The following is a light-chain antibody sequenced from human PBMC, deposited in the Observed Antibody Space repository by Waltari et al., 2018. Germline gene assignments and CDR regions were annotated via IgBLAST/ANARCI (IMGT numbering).Light chain of an antibody. CDR2: GAS. CDR1: QSVSRA. J-gene: IGKJ1*01. Sequence: EIVLTQSPGPLPLSPGERATLSCRASQSVSRALAWYQQKPGQAPRLLIDGASNRATGIPDRFSGSGSGTDFSLTISSLEPEDFAVYYCQHYLRLPATFGQGTKVEIK. V-gene: IGKV3-20*01. CDR3: QHYLRLPAT.